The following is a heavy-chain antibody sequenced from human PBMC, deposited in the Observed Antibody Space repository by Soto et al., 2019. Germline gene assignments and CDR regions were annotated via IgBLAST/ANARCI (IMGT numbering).Heavy chain of an antibody. J-gene: IGHJ4*02. D-gene: IGHD4-17*01. CDR3: ARDLASTTIPNY. CDR2: IKQDGSEK. Sequence: EVQLVESGGGLVQPGGSLRLSCAASGFTVSSYWMSWVRQAPGKGLEWVANIKQDGSEKYYVDSVKGRFTISRDNAKNSLYLQMNSLRAEDTAVYYCARDLASTTIPNYWGQGTLVTVSS. V-gene: IGHV3-7*04. CDR1: GFTVSSYW.